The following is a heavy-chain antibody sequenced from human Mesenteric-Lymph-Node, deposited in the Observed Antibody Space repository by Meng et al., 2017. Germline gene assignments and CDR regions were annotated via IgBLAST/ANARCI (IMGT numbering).Heavy chain of an antibody. CDR3: ARVDELVLFDP. J-gene: IGHJ5*02. CDR1: GGSFSGYY. Sequence: SETLSLTCAVYGGSFSGYYWSWIRQPPGKGLEWIGEINHSGSTNYNPSLKSRVTISVDTSKNQFSLKLSSVTAADTAVYYCARVDELVLFDPWGQGTLVTVSS. V-gene: IGHV4-34*01. CDR2: INHSGST.